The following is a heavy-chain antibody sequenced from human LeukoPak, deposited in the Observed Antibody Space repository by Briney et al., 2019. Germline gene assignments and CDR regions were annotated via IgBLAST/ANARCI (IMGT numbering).Heavy chain of an antibody. CDR2: IAYDGKTT. V-gene: IGHV3-30*18. CDR3: AKGDR. CDR1: GFTFTTYG. D-gene: IGHD2-21*01. Sequence: PGGSLRLSCAASGFTFTTYGTHWVRQAPGKGLEWVAVIAYDGKTTYYADSVKGRFTISRDNSKNTLYLQMNSLRAEDTAVYYCAKGDRWGQGTMVTVSS. J-gene: IGHJ3*01.